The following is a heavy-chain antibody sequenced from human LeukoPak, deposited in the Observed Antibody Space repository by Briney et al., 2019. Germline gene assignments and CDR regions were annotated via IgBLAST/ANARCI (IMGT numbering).Heavy chain of an antibody. D-gene: IGHD1-7*01. CDR3: ARRKLTYYYGMDV. CDR1: GFTFSNHW. Sequence: GGSLRLSCAASGFTFSNHWMSWVRQAPGKGLEWVANINQDGSEKYYVDSVKGRFTVSRDNAKNSLDLQMNTLRAEDTAVCYCARRKLTYYYGMDVWGQGTTVTVSS. V-gene: IGHV3-7*01. CDR2: INQDGSEK. J-gene: IGHJ6*02.